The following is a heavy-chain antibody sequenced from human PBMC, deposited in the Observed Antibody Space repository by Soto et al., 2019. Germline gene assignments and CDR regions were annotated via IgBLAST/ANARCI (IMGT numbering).Heavy chain of an antibody. D-gene: IGHD6-19*01. J-gene: IGHJ4*02. CDR2: TSNNGDRT. V-gene: IGHV3-23*01. Sequence: GSLRLSCAVSGFTFTDHAMTWVRQAPGKGLEWVSTTSNNGDRTFYADSVKGRFTVSTGRTNNTLYLQMNSLRADDTAVYFCARPPLYSNGGYFDSWGQGTLVTVSS. CDR1: GFTFTDHA. CDR3: ARPPLYSNGGYFDS.